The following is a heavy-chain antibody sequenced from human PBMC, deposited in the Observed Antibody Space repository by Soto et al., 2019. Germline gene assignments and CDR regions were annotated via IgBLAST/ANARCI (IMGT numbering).Heavy chain of an antibody. J-gene: IGHJ3*02. CDR3: ARGLATLPVFAFDI. CDR1: GISLSTSGVG. Sequence: SGPTLVNPTQTLTLTCTLSGISLSTSGVGLGWIRQTPGKALEWLALVYWNDDKHYSPSLKSRLTITKDTSKSQAILTMTNMDPVDTATYYCARGLATLPVFAFDIWGQGTVVTV. D-gene: IGHD1-1*01. V-gene: IGHV2-5*01. CDR2: VYWNDDK.